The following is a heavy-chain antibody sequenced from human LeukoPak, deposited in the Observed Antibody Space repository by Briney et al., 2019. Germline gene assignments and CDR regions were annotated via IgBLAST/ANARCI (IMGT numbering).Heavy chain of an antibody. D-gene: IGHD6-6*01. J-gene: IGHJ4*02. Sequence: ASVKVSCKASGYTFTSYDINWVRQATGQGLEWMGWMNPNSGNTGYAQKFQGSVTMTRNTSISTAYMELSSLRSEDTAVYYCARVWGSSWPFDYWGQGTLVTVSS. V-gene: IGHV1-8*01. CDR1: GYTFTSYD. CDR3: ARVWGSSWPFDY. CDR2: MNPNSGNT.